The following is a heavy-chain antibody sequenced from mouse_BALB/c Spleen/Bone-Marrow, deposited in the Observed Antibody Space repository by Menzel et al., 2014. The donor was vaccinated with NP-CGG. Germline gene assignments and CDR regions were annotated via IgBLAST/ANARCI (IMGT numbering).Heavy chain of an antibody. Sequence: QVQLKESGAELAKPGASVKMSCKASGYTFPSYWMHWVKQRPGQGLEWIGYINPSTGYTDYNQKFKDKATLTADKSSSTAYMEMSSLTSEDSAFYYCVRGDYGKSWGQGTTLTVSS. CDR1: GYTFPSYW. CDR2: INPSTGYT. V-gene: IGHV1-7*01. CDR3: VRGDYGKS. J-gene: IGHJ2*01. D-gene: IGHD2-1*01.